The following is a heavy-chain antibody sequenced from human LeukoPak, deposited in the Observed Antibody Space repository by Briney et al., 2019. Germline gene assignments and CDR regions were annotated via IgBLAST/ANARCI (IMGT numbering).Heavy chain of an antibody. CDR2: VWHDGTSK. V-gene: IGHV3-33*06. D-gene: IGHD4/OR15-4a*01. CDR3: AKEGALRDFDY. Sequence: ERSLRLSCAASGFTFRNYGMHLVRQAPGKGLEWVAVVWHDGTSKYYADSVKGRFTISRDSSKNTLYLQMNSLRAEDTAVYYCAKEGALRDFDYWGQGTLVTVSS. J-gene: IGHJ4*02. CDR1: GFTFRNYG.